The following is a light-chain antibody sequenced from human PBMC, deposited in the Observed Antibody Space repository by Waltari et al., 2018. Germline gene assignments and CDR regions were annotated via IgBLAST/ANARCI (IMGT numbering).Light chain of an antibody. CDR3: MQGTHWPPWT. V-gene: IGKV2-30*02. CDR1: QSLVHSDGNTY. CDR2: KVS. J-gene: IGKJ1*01. Sequence: DVVMTQSPLSLPVTLGQPASISCRSSQSLVHSDGNTYLNWFPQRPGQSPRRLIYKVSNRDAGVPDRFSGSGSGTDFTLKISRVEAEDVGVYYCMQGTHWPPWTFGQGTKVEIK.